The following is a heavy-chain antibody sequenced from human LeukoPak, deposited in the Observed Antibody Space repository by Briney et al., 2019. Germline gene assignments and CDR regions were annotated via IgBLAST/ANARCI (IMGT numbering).Heavy chain of an antibody. CDR3: ARDTTMVRGVIMGGLDY. D-gene: IGHD3-10*01. J-gene: IGHJ4*02. V-gene: IGHV1-2*02. CDR2: INPNSGGT. CDR1: GYTFTGYY. Sequence: ASVKVSCKASGYTFTGYYMHWVRQAPGQGLEWMGWINPNSGGTNYAQKFQGRVTMTRDTSISTAYMELSRLRSDDTAVYYCARDTTMVRGVIMGGLDYWGQGTLVPVSS.